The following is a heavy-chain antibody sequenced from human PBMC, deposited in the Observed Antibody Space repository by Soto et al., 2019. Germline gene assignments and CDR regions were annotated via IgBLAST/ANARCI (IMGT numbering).Heavy chain of an antibody. V-gene: IGHV3-30-3*01. CDR3: ARDLGSSWYPEYFQH. CDR2: ISYDGNNK. J-gene: IGHJ1*01. D-gene: IGHD6-13*01. Sequence: GSLRLSCAASGFTYSTYTMHWVRQAPGKGLEWVAVISYDGNNKFYADSVKGRFTISRDSTKQTLYLQMNSLRPDDTAMYYCARDLGSSWYPEYFQHWGQGTLVTVSS. CDR1: GFTYSTYT.